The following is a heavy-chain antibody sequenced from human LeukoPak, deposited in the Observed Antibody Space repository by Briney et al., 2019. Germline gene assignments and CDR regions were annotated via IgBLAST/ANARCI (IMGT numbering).Heavy chain of an antibody. J-gene: IGHJ4*02. Sequence: SGGSLRLSCAASGFTFSDYYMSWIRQAPRKGLEWVSYISSSGSTIYYADSVKGRFTISRDNAKNSLYLQMNSLRAEDTAVYYCASGSKGRRITGANYYFDYWGQGTLVTVSS. CDR3: ASGSKGRRITGANYYFDY. CDR1: GFTFSDYY. CDR2: ISSSGSTI. V-gene: IGHV3-11*01. D-gene: IGHD1-20*01.